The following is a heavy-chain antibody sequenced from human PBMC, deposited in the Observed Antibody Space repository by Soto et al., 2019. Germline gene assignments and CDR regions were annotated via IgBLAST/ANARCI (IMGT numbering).Heavy chain of an antibody. CDR2: ISAYNGNT. V-gene: IGHV1-18*01. D-gene: IGHD3-9*01. CDR1: GYTFTSYG. CDR3: ARVDYDILTGYTEYFQH. Sequence: ASVKVSCKASGYTFTSYGISWVRQAPGQGLEWMGWISAYNGNTNYAQKLQGRVTMTTDTSTSTAYMELRSLRSDDTAVYYCARVDYDILTGYTEYFQHWGQGTLVTVSS. J-gene: IGHJ1*01.